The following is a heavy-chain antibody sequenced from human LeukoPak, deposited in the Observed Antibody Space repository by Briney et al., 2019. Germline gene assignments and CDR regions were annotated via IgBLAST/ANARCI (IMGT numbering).Heavy chain of an antibody. V-gene: IGHV4-59*01. Sequence: PSETLSLTCTVSGGSISSYYWSWIRQPPGKGLEGSGYIYYSGSTNYNPSLKPRVTLSVAPSNHQFSLKLSSVPAAATAVYYCARVGYSSGWYHLNWFDPWGQGTLVTVSS. D-gene: IGHD6-19*01. J-gene: IGHJ5*02. CDR2: IYYSGST. CDR3: ARVGYSSGWYHLNWFDP. CDR1: GGSISSYY.